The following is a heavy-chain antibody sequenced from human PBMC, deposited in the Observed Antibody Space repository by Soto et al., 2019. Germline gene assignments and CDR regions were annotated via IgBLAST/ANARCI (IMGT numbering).Heavy chain of an antibody. CDR1: GGSISSSSYY. J-gene: IGHJ3*02. D-gene: IGHD6-13*01. CDR2: IYYSGST. CDR3: ARPSSSSWYEHHHGDAFDI. V-gene: IGHV4-39*01. Sequence: QLQLQESGPGLVKPSETLSLTCTVSGGSISSSSYYWGWIRQPPGKGLEWIGSIYYSGSTYYNPSPKSRVTIFVDTSKNQFSLMLSFVTAADTAVYYCARPSSSSWYEHHHGDAFDIWGQGTMVTVSS.